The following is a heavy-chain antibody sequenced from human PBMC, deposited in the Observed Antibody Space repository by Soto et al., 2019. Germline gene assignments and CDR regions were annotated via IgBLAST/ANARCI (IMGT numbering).Heavy chain of an antibody. J-gene: IGHJ6*02. D-gene: IGHD6-13*01. CDR3: ARSRAAAPPRVGMDV. CDR1: GGTFSSYA. Sequence: SVKVSCKASGGTFSSYAISWVRQAPGQGLEWMGGIIPIFGTANYAQKYQGRVTITADESTTTAYMEMRSLRSEDTAVYYCARSRAAAPPRVGMDVWGQGTTVTVSS. V-gene: IGHV1-69*13. CDR2: IIPIFGTA.